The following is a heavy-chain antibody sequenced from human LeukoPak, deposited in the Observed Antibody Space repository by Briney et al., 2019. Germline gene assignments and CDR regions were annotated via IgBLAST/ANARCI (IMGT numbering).Heavy chain of an antibody. CDR3: AREDRNPRAKHLFDY. D-gene: IGHD1-14*01. CDR2: IYYSGST. CDR1: GGSISSYY. J-gene: IGHJ4*02. V-gene: IGHV4-59*01. Sequence: PSETLSLTCTVYGGSISSYYWSWIRQPPGKGLEWIGYIYYSGSTNYNPSLKSRVTISVDTSKNQFSLKLSSVTAADTAVYYCAREDRNPRAKHLFDYWGQGTLVTVSS.